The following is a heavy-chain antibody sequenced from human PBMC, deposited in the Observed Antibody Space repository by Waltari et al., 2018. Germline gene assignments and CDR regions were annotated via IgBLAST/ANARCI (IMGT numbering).Heavy chain of an antibody. J-gene: IGHJ3*02. V-gene: IGHV1-69*13. CDR1: GGTFSSYA. CDR2: IIPIFGTA. D-gene: IGHD6-6*01. Sequence: QVQLVQSGAEVKKPGSSVKVSCKASGGTFSSYAISWVRQAPGQGLEWMGGIIPIFGTANYAQKFQGRVTITADESTSTAYMELSSLRSEDTAVYYCARDADIAARKGDAFDIWGQGTMVTVSS. CDR3: ARDADIAARKGDAFDI.